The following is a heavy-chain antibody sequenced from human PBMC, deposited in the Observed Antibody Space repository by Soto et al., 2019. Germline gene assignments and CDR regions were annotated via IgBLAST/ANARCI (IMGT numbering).Heavy chain of an antibody. Sequence: EVQLVESGGGLVQPGGSLRLSCAASGFTFSSYSMNWVRQAPGKGLEWFSYISSSSSTIYYADSVKGRFTISRDNAKNSLYLQMNSLRDEDTAVYYCARVYSGSYTYFDYWGQGTLVTVSS. D-gene: IGHD1-26*01. CDR2: ISSSSSTI. CDR3: ARVYSGSYTYFDY. J-gene: IGHJ4*02. CDR1: GFTFSSYS. V-gene: IGHV3-48*02.